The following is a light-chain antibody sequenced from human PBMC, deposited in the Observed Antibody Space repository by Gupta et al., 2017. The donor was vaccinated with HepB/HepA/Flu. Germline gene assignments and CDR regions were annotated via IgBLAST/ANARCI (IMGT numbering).Light chain of an antibody. CDR3: PYEDSSSTIRG. V-gene: IGLV3-25*02. Sequence: SYELTQPPSVSVSPGQTARITCSGDALPKQYAYWYQQKPGQAPVLVIEKDSERPSGIPERFAGYSSGTKVTLNISGVQAEEEADYDGPYEDSSSTIRGCGGGHQL. CDR1: ALPKQY. J-gene: IGLJ3*02. CDR2: KDS.